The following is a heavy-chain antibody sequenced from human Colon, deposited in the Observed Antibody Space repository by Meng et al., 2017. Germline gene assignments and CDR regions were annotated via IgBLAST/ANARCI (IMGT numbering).Heavy chain of an antibody. D-gene: IGHD7-27*01. J-gene: IGHJ4*02. V-gene: IGHV4-4*02. CDR1: GDSIGNSKW. CDR3: ARERMRELGLFDY. CDR2: ISNSGKT. Sequence: QLEIQEAGPGLVQASGTLSLACAVSGDSIGNSKWWSWLRQSPGKGLEWIGEISNSGKTVYSPSLKSRVTISLDKSSNHFSLTLSPGTAADTAIYFCARERMRELGLFDYWGQGALVTVSS.